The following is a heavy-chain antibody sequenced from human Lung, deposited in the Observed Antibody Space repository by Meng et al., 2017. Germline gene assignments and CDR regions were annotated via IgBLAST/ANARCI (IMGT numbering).Heavy chain of an antibody. CDR3: ATGAAAADH. D-gene: IGHD6-13*01. CDR1: GFSFTGAW. CDR2: IKSNSDGGTT. J-gene: IGHJ4*02. Sequence: VVRVGVGGSMGKPGWSLRLSCGSSGFSFTGAWMSWVRQGPGKGLEWVGRIKSNSDGGTTDYAAPVKGRFTTSRDDSKNTLYLQMNSLITEDTAVYFCATGAAAADHWGQGTLVTVSS. V-gene: IGHV3-15*01.